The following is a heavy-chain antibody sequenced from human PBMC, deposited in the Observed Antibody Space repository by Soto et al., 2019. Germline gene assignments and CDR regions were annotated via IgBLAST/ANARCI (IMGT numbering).Heavy chain of an antibody. V-gene: IGHV3-21*06. CDR3: ARESEDLTSNFDY. CDR1: GFTFTSFS. Sequence: PWGPLRDSCGASGFTFTSFSMNWVRQAPGKGLEWVSSISSTTNYIYYGDSMKGRFTISRDNAKNSLYLEMNSLRAEDTAVYYCARESEDLTSNFDYWGQGTLVTGSS. CDR2: ISSTTNYI. J-gene: IGHJ4*02.